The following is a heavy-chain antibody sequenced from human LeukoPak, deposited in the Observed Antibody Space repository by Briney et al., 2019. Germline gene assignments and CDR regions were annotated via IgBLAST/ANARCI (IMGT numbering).Heavy chain of an antibody. V-gene: IGHV1-24*01. Sequence: ASVKVSCKVSGYTLTELSMHWVRQAPGKGLEWVGGFDPEDGETIYAQKFQGRVTMTEDTSTDTAYMELSSLRSEDTAVYYCAIGVGATDYFDYWGQGTLVTVSS. CDR3: AIGVGATDYFDY. J-gene: IGHJ4*02. CDR1: GYTLTELS. CDR2: FDPEDGET. D-gene: IGHD1-26*01.